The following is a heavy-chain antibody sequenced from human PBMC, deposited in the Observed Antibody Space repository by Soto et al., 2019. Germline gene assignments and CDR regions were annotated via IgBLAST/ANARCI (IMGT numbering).Heavy chain of an antibody. D-gene: IGHD4-17*01. CDR2: FYPGDSDS. CDR1: GYKFTTYW. Sequence: GESLTISCKGSGYKFTTYWVGWVRQTPGKGLEWMGIFYPGDSDSRYSPSFRGQVTFSVDKSVSTAYLQWSSLKASDTAIYYCTRHMKSTMTTYGFDIWGQGTKVTVS. J-gene: IGHJ3*02. V-gene: IGHV5-51*01. CDR3: TRHMKSTMTTYGFDI.